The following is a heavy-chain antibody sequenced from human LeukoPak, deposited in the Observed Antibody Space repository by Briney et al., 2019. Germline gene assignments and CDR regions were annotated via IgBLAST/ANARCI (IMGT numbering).Heavy chain of an antibody. D-gene: IGHD5-12*01. CDR3: ARDPRGYSGYDNYYYYMDV. CDR1: GFTFSSYS. CDR2: ISSSSSYI. J-gene: IGHJ6*03. Sequence: GGSLRLSCAAPGFTFSSYSMNWVRQAPGKGLEWVSSISSSSSYIYYADSVKGRFTISRDNAKNSLYLQMNSLRAEDTAVYYCARDPRGYSGYDNYYYYMDVWGKGTTVTVSS. V-gene: IGHV3-21*01.